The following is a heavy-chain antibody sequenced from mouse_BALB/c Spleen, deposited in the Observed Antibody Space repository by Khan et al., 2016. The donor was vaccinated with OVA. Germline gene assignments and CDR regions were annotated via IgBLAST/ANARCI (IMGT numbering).Heavy chain of an antibody. CDR3: ARSTYRYAFVY. CDR1: GDSITTGY. Sequence: EVELVASGPSLVKPSQTLSLTCSVTGDSITTGYWNWIRKFPGNKLEYMGYIIYTGYTYYNPSLKSRISITRHTSNNQYYLQLNSVTDEDTATYYCARSTYRYAFVYWGQGTLVTVSA. V-gene: IGHV3-8*02. D-gene: IGHD2-14*01. CDR2: IIYTGYT. J-gene: IGHJ3*01.